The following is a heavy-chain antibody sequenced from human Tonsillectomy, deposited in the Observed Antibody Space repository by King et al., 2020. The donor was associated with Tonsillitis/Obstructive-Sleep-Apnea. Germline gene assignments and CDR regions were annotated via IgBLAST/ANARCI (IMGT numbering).Heavy chain of an antibody. Sequence: VQLVESGGGVVQPGRSLTLSCAAYGFTFNHYATHWVRQAPGKGLEWVAVIWYDGTNKYYADSVKGRFTISRDNSKNTLYLQMNSLRAEETAVYYCARDQDLGYCSTTSCSQIDYWGQGTLVTISS. CDR2: IWYDGTNK. V-gene: IGHV3-33*01. J-gene: IGHJ4*02. CDR3: ARDQDLGYCSTTSCSQIDY. CDR1: GFTFNHYA. D-gene: IGHD2-2*01.